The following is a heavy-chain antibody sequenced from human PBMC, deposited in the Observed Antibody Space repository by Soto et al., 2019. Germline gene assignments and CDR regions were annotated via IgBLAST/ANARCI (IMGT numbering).Heavy chain of an antibody. V-gene: IGHV2-70*04. CDR1: GFSLSGTGMR. J-gene: IGHJ6*02. Sequence: SGPTLVNHTQTLTLTCTVSGFSLSGTGMRVTWIRQPPGKALEWLARIDWEDTKLYSTSLKTRLSISKDTSKNQVVLTMTNMDPADTATYYCARAFYGIDVWGPGTTVTVSS. CDR2: IDWEDTK. CDR3: ARAFYGIDV.